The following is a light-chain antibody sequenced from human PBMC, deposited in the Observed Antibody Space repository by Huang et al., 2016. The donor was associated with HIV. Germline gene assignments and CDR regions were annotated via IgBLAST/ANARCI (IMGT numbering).Light chain of an antibody. V-gene: IGKV2-28*01. CDR2: LGY. CDR3: MQAVQTPPT. Sequence: DFVMTQSPLSLPVTPGEPASISCRSSQSLLQSNGYNYLDWSLQKPGQSPQLLIYLGYNRAFGVPDRFSGSGSGTDFARNISRVEAEDVGVYYCMQAVQTPPTFGGGTKVEI. CDR1: QSLLQSNGYNY. J-gene: IGKJ4*01.